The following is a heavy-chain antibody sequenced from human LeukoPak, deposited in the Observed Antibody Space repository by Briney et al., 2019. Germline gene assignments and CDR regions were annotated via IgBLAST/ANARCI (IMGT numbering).Heavy chain of an antibody. D-gene: IGHD1-26*01. Sequence: ASVKVSCKVSGYTFTDYYMHWVQQAPGKGLEWMGLVDPEDGETIYAEKFQGRVTITADTSTDTAYMELSSLRSEDTAVYYCATVNSGCFEGVDYWGQGTLVTVSS. CDR1: GYTFTDYY. CDR3: ATVNSGCFEGVDY. J-gene: IGHJ4*02. V-gene: IGHV1-69-2*01. CDR2: VDPEDGET.